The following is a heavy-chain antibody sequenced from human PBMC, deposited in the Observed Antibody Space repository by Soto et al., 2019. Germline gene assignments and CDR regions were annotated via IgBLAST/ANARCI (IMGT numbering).Heavy chain of an antibody. J-gene: IGHJ4*02. CDR2: ISGSGGST. CDR1: GFSFSSHG. D-gene: IGHD3-10*01. Sequence: GGSLRLSCEASGFSFSSHGMTWVRQAPGKGLEWVSVISGSGGSTYYADSVKGRFTISRDNSRDTLYLQMNSLRAEDTAVYYCAKDAPPYYYGSGSYYNAYYFDYWGQGTLVTVSS. V-gene: IGHV3-23*01. CDR3: AKDAPPYYYGSGSYYNAYYFDY.